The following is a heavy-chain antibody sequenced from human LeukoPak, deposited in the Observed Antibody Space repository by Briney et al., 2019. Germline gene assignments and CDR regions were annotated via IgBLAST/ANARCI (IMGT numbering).Heavy chain of an antibody. CDR3: ARDAYSSSSGRAFDI. CDR2: INNDGSNT. J-gene: IGHJ3*02. D-gene: IGHD6-6*01. CDR1: GFTFSTYW. V-gene: IGHV3-74*01. Sequence: PGGSLRLSCAASGFTFSTYWMHWVRQAPGKGLVWVSRINNDGSNTAYADAVRGRFTISRDNAKNTLYLQMNSLRAEDTAVYYCARDAYSSSSGRAFDIWGQGTMVTVSS.